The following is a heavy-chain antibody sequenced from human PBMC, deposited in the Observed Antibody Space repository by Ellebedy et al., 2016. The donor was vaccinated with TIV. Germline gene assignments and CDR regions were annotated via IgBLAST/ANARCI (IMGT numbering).Heavy chain of an antibody. CDR1: GFPFSSYA. CDR3: AKGRRIAPVGSDLYYYYGMDV. Sequence: GESLKISXAASGFPFSSYAMSWVRQAPGKGLEWVSTLSGSGGSTYYADSVKGRFTISRDNSKNMLYLQLNSLRAEDTAVYYCAKGRRIAPVGSDLYYYYGMDVWGQGTTVTVSS. V-gene: IGHV3-23*01. D-gene: IGHD6-13*01. J-gene: IGHJ6*02. CDR2: LSGSGGST.